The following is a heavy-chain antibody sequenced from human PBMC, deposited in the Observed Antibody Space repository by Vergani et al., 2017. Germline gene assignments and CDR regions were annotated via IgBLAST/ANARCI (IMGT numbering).Heavy chain of an antibody. Sequence: QVQLVESGGGVVQPGRSLILSCAASGFTFSSYAMHWVRQAPGKGLEWVAVISYDGSNKYYADSVKGRFTISRDNSKNTLYLQMNSLRAEDTAVYYCARCPRYQLLSVWFDPWGQGTLVTVSS. CDR2: ISYDGSNK. J-gene: IGHJ5*02. V-gene: IGHV3-30-3*01. CDR1: GFTFSSYA. D-gene: IGHD2-2*01. CDR3: ARCPRYQLLSVWFDP.